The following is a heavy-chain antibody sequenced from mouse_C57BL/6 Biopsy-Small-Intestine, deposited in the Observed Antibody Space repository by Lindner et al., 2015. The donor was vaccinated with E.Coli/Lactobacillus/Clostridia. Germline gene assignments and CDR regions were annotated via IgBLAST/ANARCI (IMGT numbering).Heavy chain of an antibody. J-gene: IGHJ2*01. V-gene: IGHV5-17*01. D-gene: IGHD1-1*01. Sequence: VQLQESGGGLVKPGGSLKLSCAASGFTFSDYGMHWVRQAPEKGLEWVAYISSGSSTIYYVDTVKGRFTISRDNAKNTLFLQMTSLRSEDTAMYYCARGTTVGFDYWGQGTTLTVSS. CDR3: ARGTTVGFDY. CDR1: GFTFSDYG. CDR2: ISSGSSTI.